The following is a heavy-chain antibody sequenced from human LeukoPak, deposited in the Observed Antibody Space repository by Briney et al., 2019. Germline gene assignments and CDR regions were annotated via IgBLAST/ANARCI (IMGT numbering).Heavy chain of an antibody. J-gene: IGHJ4*02. V-gene: IGHV1-2*02. CDR1: GYTFTGYY. CDR2: INPNSGGT. D-gene: IGHD6-6*01. CDR3: ARALSSLRLYYFDY. Sequence: ASVKVSCKASGYTFTGYYIHWVRQAPGQGLEWMGWINPNSGGTSYAQNLEGRVTMTRDTSISTAYMELSSLTSDDTAVYYCARALSSLRLYYFDYWGQGTLITVSS.